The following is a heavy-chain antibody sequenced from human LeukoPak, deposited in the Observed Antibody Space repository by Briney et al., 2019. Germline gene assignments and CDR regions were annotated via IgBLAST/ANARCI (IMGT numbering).Heavy chain of an antibody. CDR3: AKDPRGSHNWLDP. Sequence: GGSLRLSCATSGVTFSSYAMYWVRQAPGKGLEWVSSISGSGGSTYYADSVKGRFTISRDNSKHTLYLQMNSLRAEDTAIYSCAKDPRGSHNWLDPWGQGTLVTVSS. CDR1: GVTFSSYA. D-gene: IGHD3-10*01. V-gene: IGHV3-23*01. J-gene: IGHJ5*02. CDR2: ISGSGGST.